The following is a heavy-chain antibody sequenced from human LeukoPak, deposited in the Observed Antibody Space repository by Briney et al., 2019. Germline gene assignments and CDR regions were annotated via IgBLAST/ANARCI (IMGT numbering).Heavy chain of an antibody. CDR3: ARDYYGSGTDLHDAFDI. Sequence: ASVKVSCKASGYAFTRHYMHWVRQAPGQGLEWMGLINPSGSSTIYAQKFQGRVTMTRDMSTSTDYMELSSLRSEDTAVYYCARDYYGSGTDLHDAFDIWGQGTMVTVSS. V-gene: IGHV1-46*01. J-gene: IGHJ3*02. CDR1: GYAFTRHY. D-gene: IGHD3-10*01. CDR2: INPSGSST.